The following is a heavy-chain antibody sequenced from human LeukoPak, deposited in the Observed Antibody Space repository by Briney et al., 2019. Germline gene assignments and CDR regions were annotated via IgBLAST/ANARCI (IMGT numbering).Heavy chain of an antibody. V-gene: IGHV3-23*01. CDR3: ASLYDYGGNSDFDY. D-gene: IGHD4-23*01. CDR1: GFTFSSYA. Sequence: GGSLRLSCAASGFTFSSYAMSWVRQAPGKGLEWVSAISGSGGSTYYADSVKGRFTISRDNSKNTLYLQMNSLRAEDAAVYYCASLYDYGGNSDFDYWGQGTLVAVSS. J-gene: IGHJ4*02. CDR2: ISGSGGST.